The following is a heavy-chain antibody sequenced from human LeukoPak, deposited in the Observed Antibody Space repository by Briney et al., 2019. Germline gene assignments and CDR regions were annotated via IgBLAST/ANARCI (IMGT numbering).Heavy chain of an antibody. D-gene: IGHD4-17*01. CDR3: ARGGDGVNDAFDI. J-gene: IGHJ3*02. Sequence: PSETLSLTCAVYGGSFSDYYWSWIRQPPGKGLEWIGEINHSGSTDYNPSLKSRVTISVDTSKNQFSLKLSSVTAADTAMYYCARGGDGVNDAFDIWGQGTVVTVSS. V-gene: IGHV4-34*01. CDR1: GGSFSDYY. CDR2: INHSGST.